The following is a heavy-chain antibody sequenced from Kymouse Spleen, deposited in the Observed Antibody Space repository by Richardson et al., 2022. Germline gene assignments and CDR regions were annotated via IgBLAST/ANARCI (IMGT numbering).Heavy chain of an antibody. J-gene: IGHJ4*02. D-gene: IGHD3-10*01. CDR3: AKDLEVRGVTPLDY. CDR1: GFTFSSYG. Sequence: QVQLVESGGGVVQPGRSLRLSCAASGFTFSSYGMHWVRQAPGKGLEWVAVISYDGSNKYYADSVKGRFTISRDNSKNTLYLQMNSLRAEDTAVYYCAKDLEVRGVTPLDYWGQGTLVTVSS. CDR2: ISYDGSNK. V-gene: IGHV3-30*18.